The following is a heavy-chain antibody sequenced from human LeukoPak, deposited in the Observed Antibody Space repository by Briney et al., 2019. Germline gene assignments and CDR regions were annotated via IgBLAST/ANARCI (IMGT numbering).Heavy chain of an antibody. CDR1: GYTFTSYG. CDR3: ARDLHYYDSSGYSYYDTFDI. CDR2: ISGYNGHT. V-gene: IGHV1-18*01. Sequence: ASVKVSRKASGYTFTSYGLSWVRQAPGQGLEWMGWISGYNGHTNYAQKLQGRVTMTTDTSTSTAYMELRSLRSDDTALYYCARDLHYYDSSGYSYYDTFDIWGQGTMVTVSS. D-gene: IGHD3-22*01. J-gene: IGHJ3*02.